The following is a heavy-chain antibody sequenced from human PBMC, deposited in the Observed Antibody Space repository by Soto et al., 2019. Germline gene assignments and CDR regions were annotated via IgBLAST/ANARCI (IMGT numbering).Heavy chain of an antibody. CDR1: GGSISSYY. V-gene: IGHV4-59*08. CDR3: ARVAFVVRGVKKFDY. D-gene: IGHD3-10*01. Sequence: ETLSLTCTVSGGSISSYYWSWIRQPPGKGLEWIGYIYYSGSTNYNPSLKSRVTISVDTSKNQFSLELSSVTAADAAVYYCARVAFVVRGVKKFDYWGQGTLVTVSS. J-gene: IGHJ4*02. CDR2: IYYSGST.